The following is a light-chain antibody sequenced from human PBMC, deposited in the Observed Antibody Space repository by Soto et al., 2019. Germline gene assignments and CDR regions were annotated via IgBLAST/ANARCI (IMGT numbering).Light chain of an antibody. Sequence: EIVLTQSPATLSLSPGERATLYCRASQSVSSYLAWYQQKPGQAPRLLIYDASNRATGIPARFSGSGSGTDFTLTISSLEPEDFAVYYCQQRSNWVTVGQGTRLEIK. V-gene: IGKV3-11*01. CDR2: DAS. CDR1: QSVSSY. J-gene: IGKJ5*01. CDR3: QQRSNWVT.